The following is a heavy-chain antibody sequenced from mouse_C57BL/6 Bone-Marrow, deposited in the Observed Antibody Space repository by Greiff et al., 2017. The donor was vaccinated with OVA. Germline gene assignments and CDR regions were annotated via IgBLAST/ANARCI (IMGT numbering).Heavy chain of an antibody. V-gene: IGHV1-80*01. CDR2: IYPGDGDT. CDR3: ARWPALYYAMDY. CDR1: GYAFSSYW. J-gene: IGHJ4*01. Sequence: QVQLQQSGAELVKPGASVKISCKASGYAFSSYWMNWVKQRPGKGLEWIGQIYPGDGDTNYNGKFKGKATLTADKSSSTAYMQLSSLTSEDSAVYFCARWPALYYAMDYWGQGTSVTVSS.